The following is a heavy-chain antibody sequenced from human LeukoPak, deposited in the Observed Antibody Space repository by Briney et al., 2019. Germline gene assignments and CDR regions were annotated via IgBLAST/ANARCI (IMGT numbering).Heavy chain of an antibody. D-gene: IGHD3-3*01. CDR3: AGFWSSTY. V-gene: IGHV3-23*01. CDR2: ISSGGGT. CDR1: GCTFSNYY. Sequence: GSLRLSCEASGCTFSNYYMSWVRQPPGKGLEWVSAISSGGGTYYADSVKGRFTISRDNSRNTLYLQLHSLRAEDTALYYCAGFWSSTYWGQGTPVTVSS. J-gene: IGHJ4*02.